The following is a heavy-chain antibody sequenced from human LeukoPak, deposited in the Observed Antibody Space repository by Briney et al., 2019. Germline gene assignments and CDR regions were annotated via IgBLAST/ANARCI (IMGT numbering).Heavy chain of an antibody. CDR3: ARDYGPFGV. CDR2: ISGSGSYI. V-gene: IGHV3-21*01. Sequence: GGSLRLSCAASGFTFSYFSMNWVRQAPGKGLEWVSSISGSGSYIYYADSVKGRFTISRDNAKNSLYLQMNSLRAEDTAVYYCARDYGPFGVWGQGTTVTVSS. J-gene: IGHJ6*02. CDR1: GFTFSYFS. D-gene: IGHD3-10*01.